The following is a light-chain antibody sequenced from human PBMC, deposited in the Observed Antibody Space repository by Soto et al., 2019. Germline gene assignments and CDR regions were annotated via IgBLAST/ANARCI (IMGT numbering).Light chain of an antibody. V-gene: IGKV1-39*01. CDR2: AAS. CDR3: QQSYSVPR. Sequence: DIQMTQSPSSLSASVGDRVTITCRASRYISNYLNWYQHKSGKAPRLLIYAASSLQVGVPSRFSGSGTGTAFTLTITSLQPEDSATYYCQQSYSVPRFGQGTRVDLK. J-gene: IGKJ1*01. CDR1: RYISNY.